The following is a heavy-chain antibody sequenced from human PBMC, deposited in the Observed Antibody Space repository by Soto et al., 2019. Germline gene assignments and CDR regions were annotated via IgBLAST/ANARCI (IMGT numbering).Heavy chain of an antibody. Sequence: GGSLRLSCAASGFTFSNFAMSWVRQAPGKGLEWVSIISGSGVSAYYTDSVKGRFTISRDNSKNTLYLQMDSLRAEDTGIYYCAKEASKILDLNDGIDVWGQGIMVTVS. D-gene: IGHD1-1*01. J-gene: IGHJ3*01. CDR3: AKEASKILDLNDGIDV. V-gene: IGHV3-23*01. CDR2: ISGSGVSA. CDR1: GFTFSNFA.